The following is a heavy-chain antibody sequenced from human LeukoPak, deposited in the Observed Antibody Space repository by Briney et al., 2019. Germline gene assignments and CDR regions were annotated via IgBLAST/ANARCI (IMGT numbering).Heavy chain of an antibody. Sequence: PSETLSLTCTVSGGSISSYYWSWIRQPPGKGLEYIGYIYYSGYTNYNPSLKSRVAISVDTSKNQFSLKLSSVTAADTAVYYCAREEGRHYNWFDPWGQGTLVTVSS. J-gene: IGHJ5*02. CDR2: IYYSGYT. V-gene: IGHV4-59*01. CDR3: AREEGRHYNWFDP. CDR1: GGSISSYY. D-gene: IGHD3-10*01.